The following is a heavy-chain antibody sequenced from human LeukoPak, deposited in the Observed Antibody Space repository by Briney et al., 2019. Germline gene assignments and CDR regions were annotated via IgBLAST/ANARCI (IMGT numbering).Heavy chain of an antibody. V-gene: IGHV3-48*01. J-gene: IGHJ6*03. CDR3: ARLVSRRTPANPNWYMDV. D-gene: IGHD1-1*01. CDR1: GFTFSSYA. Sequence: GGSLRLSCAASGFTFSSYAMSWVRQAPGKGLEWVSYISSSSSTIYYADSVKGRFTISRDNAKNSLYLQMNSLRAEDTAVYYCARLVSRRTPANPNWYMDVWGKGTTVTVSS. CDR2: ISSSSSTI.